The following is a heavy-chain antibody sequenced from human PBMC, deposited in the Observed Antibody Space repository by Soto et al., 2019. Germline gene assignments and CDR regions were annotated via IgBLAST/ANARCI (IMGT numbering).Heavy chain of an antibody. CDR3: ARGYSGYDHLLRGYHYYGMDV. V-gene: IGHV3-53*01. J-gene: IGHJ6*02. CDR1: GFTVSSNY. D-gene: IGHD5-12*01. CDR2: IYSGGST. Sequence: GGSLRLSCAASGFTVSSNYMSWVRQAPGKGLEWVSVIYSGGSTYYADSVKGRFTISRDNSKNTLYLQMNSLRAEDTAVYYCARGYSGYDHLLRGYHYYGMDVWGQGTTVTVSS.